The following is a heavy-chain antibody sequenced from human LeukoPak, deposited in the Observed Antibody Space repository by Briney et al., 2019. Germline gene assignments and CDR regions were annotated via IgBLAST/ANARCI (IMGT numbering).Heavy chain of an antibody. CDR3: ARALRYSGYDFAFDY. Sequence: GGSLRLSCAASGFTFSSYTMNWVRQTPGKGLEWVSSISSSSSYIYYADSVKGRFTISRDNAKNSLYLQMNSLRAEDTAVYYCARALRYSGYDFAFDYWGQGTLVTVSS. CDR1: GFTFSSYT. J-gene: IGHJ4*02. V-gene: IGHV3-21*01. CDR2: ISSSSSYI. D-gene: IGHD5-12*01.